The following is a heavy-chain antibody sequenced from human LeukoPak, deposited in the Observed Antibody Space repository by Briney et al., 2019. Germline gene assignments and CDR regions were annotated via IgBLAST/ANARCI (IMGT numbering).Heavy chain of an antibody. CDR2: ISYDGSIP. V-gene: IGHV3-30*04. CDR1: GFTFDSYA. J-gene: IGHJ4*02. Sequence: GGSLRLSCAASGFTFDSYAMHWVRQAPGKGLEWVAVISYDGSIPYYADSVKGRFTFSRGRSKNTLYLQMNSLRTEDTAVYYCVRDRRAVAVYFDYWGQGTLVTVSS. D-gene: IGHD6-19*01. CDR3: VRDRRAVAVYFDY.